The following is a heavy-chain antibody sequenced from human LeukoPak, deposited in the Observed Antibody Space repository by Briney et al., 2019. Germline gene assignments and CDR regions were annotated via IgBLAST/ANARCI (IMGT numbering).Heavy chain of an antibody. Sequence: GGSLRLSCAALGFSFSSYSMNWVRQAPGRGLEWVSSISASGNYIYYADSVKGRFTISRDSAENSLYLQMNSLGAEDTAVYYCARGLYYYGTDAFDIWGQGTMVTVS. CDR2: ISASGNYI. V-gene: IGHV3-21*01. CDR3: ARGLYYYGTDAFDI. D-gene: IGHD3-16*01. CDR1: GFSFSSYS. J-gene: IGHJ3*02.